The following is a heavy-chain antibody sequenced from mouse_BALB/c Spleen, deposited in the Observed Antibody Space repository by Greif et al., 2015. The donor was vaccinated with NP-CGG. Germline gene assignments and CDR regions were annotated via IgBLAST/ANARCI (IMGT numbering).Heavy chain of an antibody. CDR1: GYSFTGYF. D-gene: IGHD2-1*01. V-gene: IGHV1-20*02. CDR2: INPYNGDT. CDR3: ARRRINYGNYFYAMDY. Sequence: EVQRVESGPELVKPGASVKISCKASGYSFTGYFMNWVMQSHGKSLEWIGRINPYNGDTFYNQKFKGKATLTVDKSSSTAHMELRSLASEDSAVYYFARRRINYGNYFYAMDYWGQGTSVTVSS. J-gene: IGHJ4*01.